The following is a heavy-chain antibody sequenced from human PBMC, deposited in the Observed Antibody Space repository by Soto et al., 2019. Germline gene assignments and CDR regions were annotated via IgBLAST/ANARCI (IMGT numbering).Heavy chain of an antibody. CDR1: GFTFSSYA. V-gene: IGHV3-30-3*01. D-gene: IGHD1-26*01. Sequence: GGSLRLSCAASGFTFSSYAMHWVRQAPGKGLEWVAVISYDGSNKYYADSVKGRFTISRDNSKNTLYLQMNSLRAEDTAVYYCARDDLSIAPMWELPLGYWGQGTLVTVSS. J-gene: IGHJ4*02. CDR2: ISYDGSNK. CDR3: ARDDLSIAPMWELPLGY.